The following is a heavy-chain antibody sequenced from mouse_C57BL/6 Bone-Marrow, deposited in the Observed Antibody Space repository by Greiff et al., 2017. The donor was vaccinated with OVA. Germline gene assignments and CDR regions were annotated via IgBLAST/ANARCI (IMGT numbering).Heavy chain of an antibody. CDR2: IDPSDSYT. Sequence: VQLQQPGAELVMPGASVKLSCKASGYTFTSYWMHWVKQRPGQGLEWIGEIDPSDSYTNYNQKFKGKSTLTVDKSSSTAYMKLSSLTSEDSAVYYCARWDTTVVATRYFDVWGTGTTVTVSS. V-gene: IGHV1-69*01. CDR1: GYTFTSYW. J-gene: IGHJ1*03. CDR3: ARWDTTVVATRYFDV. D-gene: IGHD1-1*01.